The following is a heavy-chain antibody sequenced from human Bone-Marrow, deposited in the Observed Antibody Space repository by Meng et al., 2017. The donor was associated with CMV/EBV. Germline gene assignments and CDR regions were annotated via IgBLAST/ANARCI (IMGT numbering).Heavy chain of an antibody. D-gene: IGHD1-26*01. Sequence: ASVKVSCKASGYTFTSYDINWVRQATGQGLEWMGWMNPNSGNTGYAQKFQGRVTMTRNTSISTAYMELSSLRSEDTAVYYCARAKVGATPFDYWGQGTLVTVSS. CDR3: ARAKVGATPFDY. J-gene: IGHJ4*02. CDR1: GYTFTSYD. V-gene: IGHV1-8*01. CDR2: MNPNSGNT.